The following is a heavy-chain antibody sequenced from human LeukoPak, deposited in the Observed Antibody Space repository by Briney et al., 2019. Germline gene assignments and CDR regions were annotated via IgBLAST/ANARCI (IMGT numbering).Heavy chain of an antibody. CDR1: GFTVSSNY. Sequence: GGSLRLSCAASGFTVSSNYMSWVRQAPGKGLEWVSAISGSGGSTYYADSVKGRFTISRDNSKNTLYLQMNSLRAEDTAVYYCAKDHRIVGGRRGGLDFDYWGQGTLVTVSS. CDR2: ISGSGGST. D-gene: IGHD1-26*01. CDR3: AKDHRIVGGRRGGLDFDY. J-gene: IGHJ4*02. V-gene: IGHV3-23*01.